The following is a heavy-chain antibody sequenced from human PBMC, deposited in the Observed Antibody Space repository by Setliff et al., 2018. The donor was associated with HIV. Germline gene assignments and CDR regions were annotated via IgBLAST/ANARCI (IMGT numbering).Heavy chain of an antibody. Sequence: SETLSLTCTVSGDSISSSSYYWGWIRQPPGKGLEWIGSINYRGNTYYNPSLKSRAAISVDTSKNQISLKLSSVTAADTAVYYCASLDGSESPYIYYYYMDVWGKGTAVTVSS. J-gene: IGHJ6*03. CDR3: ASLDGSESPYIYYYYMDV. V-gene: IGHV4-39*01. CDR1: GDSISSSSYY. CDR2: INYRGNT. D-gene: IGHD3-10*01.